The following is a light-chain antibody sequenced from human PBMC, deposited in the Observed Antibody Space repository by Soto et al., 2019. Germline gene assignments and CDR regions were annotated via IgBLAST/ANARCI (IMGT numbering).Light chain of an antibody. J-gene: IGKJ3*01. CDR1: QSVASSF. Sequence: EIVLTQSPGTLSLSPGERATLSCRASQSVASSFLAWYQQKPGQAPRLLIYGASSRATGIPDRFSGSGSGTDFTLTIPRLEPEDFAVYYCQQFATSPFTVGPGTTVDVK. CDR3: QQFATSPFT. CDR2: GAS. V-gene: IGKV3-20*01.